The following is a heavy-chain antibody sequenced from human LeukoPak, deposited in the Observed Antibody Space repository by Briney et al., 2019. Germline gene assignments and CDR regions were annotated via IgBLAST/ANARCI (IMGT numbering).Heavy chain of an antibody. CDR3: AKASGRPHYVFDY. CDR1: GFTFSDYY. CDR2: NSISASSI. J-gene: IGHJ4*02. V-gene: IGHV3-11*01. Sequence: GGSLRHSCAASGFTFSDYYLNWIRQAPGKELAGVSNNSISASSIYYAASLKGRFTIPRDNAKNALYLQINLLRAEHTAVYHCAKASGRPHYVFDYWGQGSLVTVSA. D-gene: IGHD3-16*01.